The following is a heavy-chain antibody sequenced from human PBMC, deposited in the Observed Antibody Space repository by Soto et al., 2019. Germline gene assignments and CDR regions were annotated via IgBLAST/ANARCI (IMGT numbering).Heavy chain of an antibody. CDR3: ARDSKWELPDDAFDI. D-gene: IGHD1-26*01. V-gene: IGHV1-46*01. Sequence: ASAKVSCKAYGYTFTSYYMHWVRQAPGHGLEWMGIINPSGGSTSYAQKSPGRVTMTRDTSTSTVYMELSSLRSEDTAVYYCARDSKWELPDDAFDIWGQGTMVTVSS. CDR1: GYTFTSYY. J-gene: IGHJ3*02. CDR2: INPSGGST.